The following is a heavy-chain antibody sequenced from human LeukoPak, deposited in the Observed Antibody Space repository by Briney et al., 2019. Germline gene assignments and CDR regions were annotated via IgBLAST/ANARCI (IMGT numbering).Heavy chain of an antibody. J-gene: IGHJ4*02. CDR1: GFTFSNYW. Sequence: PGGSLRLSCAVSGFTFSNYWMHCVRQVPGKGLVWVSRINTDGGRTYYADSVKGRFTISRDNAKNTLYLQMNSLRAEDTAVYYCTPGGGQGTLVTVSS. CDR2: INTDGGRT. D-gene: IGHD3-10*01. V-gene: IGHV3-74*01. CDR3: TPG.